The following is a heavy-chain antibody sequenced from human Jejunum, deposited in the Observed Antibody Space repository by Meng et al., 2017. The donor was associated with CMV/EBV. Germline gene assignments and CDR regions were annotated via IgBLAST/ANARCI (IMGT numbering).Heavy chain of an antibody. Sequence: ISTNNWWGWVRQAPGEGLEWIGEINHRGNTNYNPSLEGRVTISIDMSKNHFSLNLKSVTAADTAVYYCARLTYCGGDCFSGYYGMDVWGQGTAVTVSS. CDR2: INHRGNT. CDR3: ARLTYCGGDCFSGYYGMDV. D-gene: IGHD2-21*02. J-gene: IGHJ6*02. V-gene: IGHV4/OR15-8*02. CDR1: ISTNNW.